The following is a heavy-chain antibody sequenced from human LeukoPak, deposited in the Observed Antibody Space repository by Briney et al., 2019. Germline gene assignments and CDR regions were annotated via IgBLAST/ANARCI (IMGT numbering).Heavy chain of an antibody. Sequence: KSGGSLRLSCAASGFTFSSYWMNWVRQAPGKGLEWVSSISSSSSYIYYADSVKGRFTISRDNAKNSLYLQMNSLRAEDTAVYYCARGGRDAFDIWGQGTMVTVSS. CDR1: GFTFSSYW. D-gene: IGHD5-12*01. J-gene: IGHJ3*02. V-gene: IGHV3-21*01. CDR3: ARGGRDAFDI. CDR2: ISSSSSYI.